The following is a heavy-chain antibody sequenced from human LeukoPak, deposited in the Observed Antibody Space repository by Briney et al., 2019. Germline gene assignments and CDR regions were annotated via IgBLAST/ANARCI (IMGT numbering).Heavy chain of an antibody. D-gene: IGHD3-22*01. CDR1: GGSISSYY. CDR2: IYYSGST. CDR3: ARHSTTYYYDSSGYPQRGSFDY. V-gene: IGHV4-59*08. J-gene: IGHJ4*02. Sequence: SETLSLTCTVSGGSISSYYWSWIRQPPGKGLEWIGRIYYSGSTNYNPSLKSRVTISVDTSKNQFSLKLSSVTAADTAVYYCARHSTTYYYDSSGYPQRGSFDYWGQGTLVTVSS.